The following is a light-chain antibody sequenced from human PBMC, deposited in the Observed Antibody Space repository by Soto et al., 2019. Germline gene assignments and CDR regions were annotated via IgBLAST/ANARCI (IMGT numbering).Light chain of an antibody. Sequence: EIVLTQSPATLSLSPVERATLSGRASQSVSSSYLAWYQQKPGQAPRLLIYGASSRATGIPDRFSGSGSGTDFTLTISSLEPEDFALYYCQQHINWPLTFGGGTKVDIK. CDR2: GAS. CDR1: QSVSSSY. J-gene: IGKJ4*01. V-gene: IGKV3D-20*02. CDR3: QQHINWPLT.